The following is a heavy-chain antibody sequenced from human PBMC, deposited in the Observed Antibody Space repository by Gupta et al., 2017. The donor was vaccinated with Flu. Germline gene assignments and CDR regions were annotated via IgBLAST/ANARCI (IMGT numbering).Heavy chain of an antibody. CDR3: ARAGPKNWILHGMDV. V-gene: IGHV1-69*01. CDR1: GGTFSSYA. D-gene: IGHD1-1*01. J-gene: IGHJ6*02. CDR2: IIGIFGTV. Sequence: QLQLVQSGAEVKTPASSVKVSCKASGGTFSSYAISWVRQAPGQGLEWMGGIIGIFGTVNDAQKCQGRVTITADESTSTAYMELNSLRAEDTAVYYWARAGPKNWILHGMDVWGQGSTVTVSS.